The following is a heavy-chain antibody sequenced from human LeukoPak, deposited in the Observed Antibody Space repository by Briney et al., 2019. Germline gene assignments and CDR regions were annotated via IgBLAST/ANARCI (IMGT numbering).Heavy chain of an antibody. CDR3: ARDEKLLWFGESPVKNNWFDP. V-gene: IGHV1-2*02. CDR1: GYTFTDYS. J-gene: IGHJ5*02. CDR2: INPNSGCT. D-gene: IGHD3-10*01. Sequence: VASVNVSCKASGYTFTDYSIHWVRQAPGQGLEWMGWINPNSGCTNYAQKLQGRVTMTTDTSTSTAYMELRSLRSDDTAVYYCARDEKLLWFGESPVKNNWFDPWGQGTLVTVSS.